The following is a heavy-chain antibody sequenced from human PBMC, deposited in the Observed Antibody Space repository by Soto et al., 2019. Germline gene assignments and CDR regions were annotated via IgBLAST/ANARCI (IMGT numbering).Heavy chain of an antibody. J-gene: IGHJ3*02. Sequence: SETLSLTCAVYGGSLSGYYWSWIRQPPGKGLEWIGEINHSGSTNYNPSLKSRVTISVDTSKNQFSLKLSSVTAADTAVYYCARWFLLWFGEGDAFDIWGQGTMVTVSS. CDR3: ARWFLLWFGEGDAFDI. V-gene: IGHV4-34*01. D-gene: IGHD3-10*01. CDR1: GGSLSGYY. CDR2: INHSGST.